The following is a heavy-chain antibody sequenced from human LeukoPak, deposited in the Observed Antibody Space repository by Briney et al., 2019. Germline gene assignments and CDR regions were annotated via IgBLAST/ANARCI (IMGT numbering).Heavy chain of an antibody. D-gene: IGHD2-2*02. CDR1: GFTFSSYS. CDR2: ISSSSSYI. J-gene: IGHJ4*02. Sequence: GGSLRLSFAASGFTFSSYSMNWVRQAPGKGLEWVSSISSSSSYIYYADSVKGRFTISRDNAKNSLYLQMNSLRAEDTAVYYCARDVAIGDPPRIWWGQGTLVTVSS. V-gene: IGHV3-21*01. CDR3: ARDVAIGDPPRIW.